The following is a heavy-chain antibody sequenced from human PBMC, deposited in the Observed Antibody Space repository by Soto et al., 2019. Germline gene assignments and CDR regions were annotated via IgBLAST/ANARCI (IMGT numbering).Heavy chain of an antibody. CDR2: ISYDGSNK. D-gene: IGHD5-18*01. Sequence: QVQLVESGGGVVQPGRSLRLSCAASGFTFSSYGMHWVRQAPGKGLEWVAVISYDGSNKYYADSVKGRFTISRDNSKNTLYLQMNSLRAEDTAVYYCAKNLRGYSYGDPHFDYWGQGTLVTVSS. J-gene: IGHJ4*02. V-gene: IGHV3-30*18. CDR3: AKNLRGYSYGDPHFDY. CDR1: GFTFSSYG.